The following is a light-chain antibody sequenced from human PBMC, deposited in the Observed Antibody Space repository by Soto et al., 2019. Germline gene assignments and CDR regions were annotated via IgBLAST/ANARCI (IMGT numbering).Light chain of an antibody. CDR3: QQYNNWPQT. CDR1: QSLRSS. Sequence: IVLTQSPDTLSVYLGERATLSCRASQSLRSSLAWYQQKPGQAPRLLIYDASTRATGIPARFSGSGSGTDFTLTISGLQSEDFAVYYCQQYNNWPQTFGQGTKVDIK. J-gene: IGKJ1*01. CDR2: DAS. V-gene: IGKV3-15*01.